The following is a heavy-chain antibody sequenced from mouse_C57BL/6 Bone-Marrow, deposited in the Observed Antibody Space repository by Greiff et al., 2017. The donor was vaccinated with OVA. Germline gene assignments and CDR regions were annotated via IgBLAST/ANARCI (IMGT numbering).Heavy chain of an antibody. CDR2: INPNNGGT. V-gene: IGHV1-26*01. CDR1: GYTFTDYY. CDR3: ASGVQDLWPPWS. J-gene: IGHJ2*01. Sequence: EVQLQQSGPELVKPGASVKISCKASGYTFTDYYMNWVKQSHGKSLEWIGDINPNNGGTSYNQKFKGKATLTVDKSSSTAYMELRSLTSEDSAVYYCASGVQDLWPPWSWGQGTTLTVSS. D-gene: IGHD1-1*02.